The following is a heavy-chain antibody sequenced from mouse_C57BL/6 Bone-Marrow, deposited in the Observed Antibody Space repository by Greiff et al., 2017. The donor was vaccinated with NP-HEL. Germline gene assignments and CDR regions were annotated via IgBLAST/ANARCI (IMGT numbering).Heavy chain of an antibody. Sequence: EVKLMESGGGLVKPGGSLKLSCAASGFTFSDYGMHWVRQAPEKGLEWVAYISSGSSTIYYADTVKGRFTISRDNAKNTLFLQMTRLRSEDTAMYYCARPDYGSSPWFAYWGQGTLVTVSA. CDR2: ISSGSSTI. CDR1: GFTFSDYG. D-gene: IGHD1-1*01. CDR3: ARPDYGSSPWFAY. V-gene: IGHV5-17*01. J-gene: IGHJ3*01.